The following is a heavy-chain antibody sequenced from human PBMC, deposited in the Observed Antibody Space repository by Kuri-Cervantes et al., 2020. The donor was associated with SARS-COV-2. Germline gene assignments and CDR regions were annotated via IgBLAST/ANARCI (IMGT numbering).Heavy chain of an antibody. J-gene: IGHJ3*02. D-gene: IGHD1-26*01. Sequence: TWVRQPPGKGLEWIGYIHHRGTTYATLTSRVSMSIDRSKNQFSLKLRSVTAADTAVYYCAGLGATTVKVAFDIWGQGTMVTVSS. V-gene: IGHV4-30-2*01. CDR3: AGLGATTVKVAFDI. CDR2: IHHRGTT.